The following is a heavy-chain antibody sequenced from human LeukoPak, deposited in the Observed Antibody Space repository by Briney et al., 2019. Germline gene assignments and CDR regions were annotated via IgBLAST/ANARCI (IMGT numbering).Heavy chain of an antibody. CDR3: ASWFCGGDCYPRGSNWYFDL. V-gene: IGHV4-59*01. CDR1: GGSISSYY. CDR2: IYYSGST. D-gene: IGHD2-21*01. Sequence: NPSETLSLTCTVSGGSISSYYWSWIRQPPGKGLEWIGYIYYSGSTNYNPSLKSRVTISVDTSKNQFSLKLSSVTAVDTAVYYCASWFCGGDCYPRGSNWYFDLWGRGTLVTVSS. J-gene: IGHJ2*01.